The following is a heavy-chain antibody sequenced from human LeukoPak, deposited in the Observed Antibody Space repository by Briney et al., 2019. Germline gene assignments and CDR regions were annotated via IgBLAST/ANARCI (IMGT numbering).Heavy chain of an antibody. D-gene: IGHD6-19*01. J-gene: IGHJ4*02. Sequence: GRSLRLSCAASGFTFSSYAMHWVRQAPGKGLEWVAVISYDGSNKYYADSVKGRFTISRDNSKNTLYLQMKSLRAEDTAVYYCAKTGSSGWSHFDSWGQGTLVTVSS. CDR2: ISYDGSNK. V-gene: IGHV3-30-3*02. CDR1: GFTFSSYA. CDR3: AKTGSSGWSHFDS.